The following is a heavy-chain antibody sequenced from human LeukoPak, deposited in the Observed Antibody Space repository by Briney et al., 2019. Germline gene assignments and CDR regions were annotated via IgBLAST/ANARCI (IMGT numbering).Heavy chain of an antibody. CDR2: IYYSGTT. V-gene: IGHV4-59*01. Sequence: ASEALSLTCAVSGGSIGSYYWSWLRQPPGRGLEWIGYIYYSGTTNYNPSLKSRVTISVDTSKNQFSLKLTSVTAADTAVYYCAREDPQTTVPEGLDVWGQGTTVTVSS. D-gene: IGHD4-17*01. J-gene: IGHJ6*02. CDR1: GGSIGSYY. CDR3: AREDPQTTVPEGLDV.